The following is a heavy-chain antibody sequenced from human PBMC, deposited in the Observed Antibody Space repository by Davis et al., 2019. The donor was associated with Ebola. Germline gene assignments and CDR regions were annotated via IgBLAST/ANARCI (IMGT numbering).Heavy chain of an antibody. CDR3: ARVGWELLSPFDY. CDR2: ISDSTTDI. Sequence: GGSLRLSCAASGFTFSSYSINWVRQAPGKGLEWVASISDSTTDIYYADSVKGRFTISRDNAKNSLYLQMNSLRAEDTAVYYCARVGWELLSPFDYWGQGTLVTVSS. J-gene: IGHJ4*02. D-gene: IGHD1-26*01. CDR1: GFTFSSYS. V-gene: IGHV3-21*01.